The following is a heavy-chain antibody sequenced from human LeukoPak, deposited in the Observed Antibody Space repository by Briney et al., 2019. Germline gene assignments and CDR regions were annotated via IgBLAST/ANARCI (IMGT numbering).Heavy chain of an antibody. CDR3: ARVGLTTVTTWGMDV. D-gene: IGHD4-11*01. Sequence: SETLSLTCTVSGGSISSGGYYWSWIRQHPGKGLEWIGYIYYSGSTYHNPSLKSRVTISVDTSKNQFSLKLSSVTAADTAVYYCARVGLTTVTTWGMDVWGQGTTVTVSS. CDR2: IYYSGST. J-gene: IGHJ6*02. V-gene: IGHV4-31*03. CDR1: GGSISSGGYY.